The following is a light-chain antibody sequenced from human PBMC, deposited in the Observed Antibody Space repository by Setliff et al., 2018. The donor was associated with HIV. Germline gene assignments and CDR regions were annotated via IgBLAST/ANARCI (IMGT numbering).Light chain of an antibody. CDR1: NKDVGSYNF. CDR3: CSYTTSLTYV. J-gene: IGLJ1*01. Sequence: QSVLTQPASVSGSPGQSITTSCTGTNKDVGSYNFVSWYQQHPGKAPKLIIYDVNKRPSGVSNRFSGSKSANTASLTISGLLAEDEADYYCCSYTTSLTYVFGTGTKVTVL. CDR2: DVN. V-gene: IGLV2-23*02.